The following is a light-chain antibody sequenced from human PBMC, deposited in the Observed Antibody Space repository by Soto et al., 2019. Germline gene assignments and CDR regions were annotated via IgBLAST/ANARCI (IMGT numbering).Light chain of an antibody. CDR1: SSDVGSYNL. CDR2: EGS. J-gene: IGLJ1*01. V-gene: IGLV2-23*01. Sequence: QSVLTQPASLSGSPGQSITISCTGSSSDVGSYNLVSWYQQHPGKAPKVMIYEGSKRPSGVSTRFSGSKSGNTASLTISGLQAEDEADYYCCSYAGSRSYVFGTGTKVTVL. CDR3: CSYAGSRSYV.